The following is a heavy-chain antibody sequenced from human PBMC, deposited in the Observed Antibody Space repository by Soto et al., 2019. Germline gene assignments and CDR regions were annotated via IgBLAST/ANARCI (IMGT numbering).Heavy chain of an antibody. J-gene: IGHJ4*02. D-gene: IGHD6-19*01. CDR2: MNPNSGNT. CDR3: ARGREQWLVRLYYFDY. Sequence: QVQLVQSGAEVKKPGASVKVSCKASGYTFTSYDINWVRQATGQGLEWMGWMNPNSGNTGYAQKFQGRVTMTRNTSISTAYMELSSLRSEDTAVYYCARGREQWLVRLYYFDYWGQGTLVTVSS. CDR1: GYTFTSYD. V-gene: IGHV1-8*01.